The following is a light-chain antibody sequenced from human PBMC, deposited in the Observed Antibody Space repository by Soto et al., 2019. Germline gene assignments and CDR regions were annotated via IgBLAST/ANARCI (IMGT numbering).Light chain of an antibody. CDR2: GDN. CDR3: CSYAGRYKLI. Sequence: QSVLTQPPSVSGAPGQRVAISCTGSSSNIGAEYDVHWYQQLPGTAPKRLIYGDNNRPSGVPDRFSGSKSGTSASLAITGLQPEDEADYYCCSYAGRYKLIFGGGTKVTVL. J-gene: IGLJ2*01. V-gene: IGLV1-40*01. CDR1: SSNIGAEYD.